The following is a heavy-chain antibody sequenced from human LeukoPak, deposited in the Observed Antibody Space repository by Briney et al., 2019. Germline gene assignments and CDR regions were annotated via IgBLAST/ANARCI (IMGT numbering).Heavy chain of an antibody. D-gene: IGHD6-19*01. J-gene: IGHJ4*02. CDR2: MYYSGGT. V-gene: IGHV4-59*08. CDR3: AGLTVAGRYFDF. Sequence: SETLSLTCTVSGGSINNYYWSWIRQPPGKGLEWIGYMYYSGGTNYNPSLKSRVTISVDTSKNQFSLKLSSVTAADTAVYYCAGLTVAGRYFDFWGQGTLVTVSS. CDR1: GGSINNYY.